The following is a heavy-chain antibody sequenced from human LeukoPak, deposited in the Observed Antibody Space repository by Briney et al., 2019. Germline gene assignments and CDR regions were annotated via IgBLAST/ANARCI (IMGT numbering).Heavy chain of an antibody. CDR2: INPNSGGT. CDR3: AREGVYFDSSGYPYYYYMDV. CDR1: GYTSTDYY. Sequence: ASVKVSCKASGYTSTDYYMHWVRQAPGQGLEWMGWINPNSGGTNYAQKFRGRVTMTRDTSISTAYMELSRLRSDDTAVYYCAREGVYFDSSGYPYYYYMDVWGKGTTVTVSS. D-gene: IGHD3-22*01. V-gene: IGHV1-2*02. J-gene: IGHJ6*03.